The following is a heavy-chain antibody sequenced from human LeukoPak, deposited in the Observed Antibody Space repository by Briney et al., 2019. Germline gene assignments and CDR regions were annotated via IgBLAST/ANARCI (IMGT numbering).Heavy chain of an antibody. Sequence: PSETLSLTWAVYGGSFSGYYWSWIRQPQGKGLEWIGEINHSGSTDYNPSLKSRVTISVDTSKNQFSLKLSSVTAADTAVYYCARLLQRITIFGAVAASSPMDVWGKGTTVTVSS. J-gene: IGHJ6*03. CDR2: INHSGST. V-gene: IGHV4-34*01. D-gene: IGHD3-3*01. CDR1: GGSFSGYY. CDR3: ARLLQRITIFGAVAASSPMDV.